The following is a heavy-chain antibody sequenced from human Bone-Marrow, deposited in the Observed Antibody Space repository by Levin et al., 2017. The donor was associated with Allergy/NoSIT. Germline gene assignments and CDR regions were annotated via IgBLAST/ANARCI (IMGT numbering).Heavy chain of an antibody. Sequence: GGSLRLSCAASGFTFSSYAMHWVRQAPGKGLEWVAVISYDGSNKYYADSVKGRFTISRDNSKNTLYLQMNSLRAEDTAVYYCARDGSHDYKRHSFDYWGQGTLVTVSS. CDR1: GFTFSSYA. V-gene: IGHV3-30-3*01. CDR3: ARDGSHDYKRHSFDY. CDR2: ISYDGSNK. D-gene: IGHD4-11*01. J-gene: IGHJ4*02.